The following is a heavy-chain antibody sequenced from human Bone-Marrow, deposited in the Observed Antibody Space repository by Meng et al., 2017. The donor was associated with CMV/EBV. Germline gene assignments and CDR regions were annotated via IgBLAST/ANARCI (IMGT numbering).Heavy chain of an antibody. D-gene: IGHD6-13*01. CDR2: IYSGGST. V-gene: IGHV3-NL1*01. J-gene: IGHJ6*02. CDR1: GFTFSSYG. Sequence: GGSLRLSCAASGFTFSSYGMHWVRQAPGKGLEWVSVIYSGGSTYYADSVKGRFTISRDNSENTLYLQMNSLRAEDTAVYYCASSGYMYYYYGMDVWGQGTTVTVSS. CDR3: ASSGYMYYYYGMDV.